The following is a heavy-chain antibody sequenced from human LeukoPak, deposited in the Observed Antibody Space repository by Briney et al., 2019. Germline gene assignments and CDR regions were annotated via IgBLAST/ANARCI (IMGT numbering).Heavy chain of an antibody. Sequence: PSETLSLTCTVSGGSISSSSYYWGWIRQPPGKGLEWIGSIYYSGSTYYNPSLKSRVTISVDTSKNQFSLKLSSVTAADTAVYYCARLRTYYDFTPTPDYYYYYYMDVWGKGTTVTVSS. J-gene: IGHJ6*03. CDR2: IYYSGST. D-gene: IGHD3-3*01. CDR3: ARLRTYYDFTPTPDYYYYYYMDV. V-gene: IGHV4-39*01. CDR1: GGSISSSSYY.